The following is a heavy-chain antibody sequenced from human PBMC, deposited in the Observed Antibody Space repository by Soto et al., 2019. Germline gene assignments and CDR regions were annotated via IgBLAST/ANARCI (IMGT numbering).Heavy chain of an antibody. CDR1: GYTFTSYA. CDR2: INAGNGNT. Sequence: ASVKVSCKASGYTFTSYAMHWVRQAPGQRLEWMGWINAGNGNTKYSQKFQGRVTITRDTSASTAYMELSSLRSEDTAVYYCARAKGEVAATFYWSAPWGQGTLVTVSS. CDR3: ARAKGEVAATFYWSAP. D-gene: IGHD2-15*01. V-gene: IGHV1-3*01. J-gene: IGHJ5*02.